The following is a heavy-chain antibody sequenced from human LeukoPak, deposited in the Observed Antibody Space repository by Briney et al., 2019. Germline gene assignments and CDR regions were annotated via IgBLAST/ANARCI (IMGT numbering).Heavy chain of an antibody. V-gene: IGHV3-21*04. Sequence: GGSLRLSCAASGFTFSRSTMDWVRQAPGKGLEWVSSITGSSDYIYYADSVKGRFTISRDNTKNSLSLQMNSLRAEDTAVYYCAKVTGGWYGDYFDYWGQGTLVTVSS. CDR1: GFTFSRST. D-gene: IGHD6-19*01. CDR2: ITGSSDYI. CDR3: AKVTGGWYGDYFDY. J-gene: IGHJ4*02.